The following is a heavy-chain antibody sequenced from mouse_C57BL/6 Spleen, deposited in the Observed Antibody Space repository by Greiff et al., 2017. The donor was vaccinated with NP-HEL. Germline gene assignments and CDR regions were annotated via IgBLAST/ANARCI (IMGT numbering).Heavy chain of an antibody. D-gene: IGHD2-4*01. CDR3: ARRDDYHLSWYFDV. CDR2: INYDGSST. V-gene: IGHV5-16*01. J-gene: IGHJ1*03. CDR1: GFTFSDYY. Sequence: EVQLVESEGGLVQPGSSMKLSCTASGFTFSDYYMAWVRQVPEKGLEWVANINYDGSSTYYLDSLKSRFIISRDNAKNILYLQMSSLKSEDTATYYCARRDDYHLSWYFDVWGTGTTVTVSS.